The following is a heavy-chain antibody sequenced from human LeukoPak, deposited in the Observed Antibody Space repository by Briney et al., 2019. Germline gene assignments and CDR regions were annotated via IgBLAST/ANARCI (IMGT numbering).Heavy chain of an antibody. CDR1: GGTFSSYA. CDR2: IIPIFGIA. CDR3: ASYLQSGDNWFDP. Sequence: ASVKVSCKASGGTFSSYAISWGRQAPGQGLEWMGRIIPIFGIANYAQKFQGRVTITADKSTSTAYMELSSLRSEDTAAYYCASYLQSGDNWFDPWGQGTLVTVSS. D-gene: IGHD3-10*01. J-gene: IGHJ5*02. V-gene: IGHV1-69*04.